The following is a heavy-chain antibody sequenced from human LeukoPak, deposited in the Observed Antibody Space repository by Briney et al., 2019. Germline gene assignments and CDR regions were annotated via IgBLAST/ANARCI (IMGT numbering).Heavy chain of an antibody. D-gene: IGHD5-18*01. J-gene: IGHJ4*02. CDR1: GFTFSSYS. V-gene: IGHV3-21*01. CDR3: AREEGYSYGQYLY. Sequence: PGGSLRLSCAASGFTFSSYSMNWVRQAPGKGLEWVSSISSSSSYIYYADSVKGRFTISRDNAKNSLYLQMNSLRAEDTAVYYCAREEGYSYGQYLYWDQGTLVTVSS. CDR2: ISSSSSYI.